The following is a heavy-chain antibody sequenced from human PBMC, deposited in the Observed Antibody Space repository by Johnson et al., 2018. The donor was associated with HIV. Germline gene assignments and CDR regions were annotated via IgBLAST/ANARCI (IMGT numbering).Heavy chain of an antibody. CDR3: ARRFFPGITVALDAFDI. CDR2: IKTDGSNT. Sequence: VLLVESGGGLVQPGGSLRLSCVASGFTFGGEWMHWVRQAPGQGLVWVSRIKTDGSNTAYADSLRGRFTISGDNAKSTLYLHMNSLRAEDTAVYYCARRFFPGITVALDAFDIWGQGTMVTVSS. CDR1: GFTFGGEW. J-gene: IGHJ3*02. V-gene: IGHV3-74*02. D-gene: IGHD6-19*01.